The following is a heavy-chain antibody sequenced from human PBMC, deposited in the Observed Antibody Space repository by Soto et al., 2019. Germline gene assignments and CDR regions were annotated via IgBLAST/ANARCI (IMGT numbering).Heavy chain of an antibody. CDR1: GGSISSSNW. J-gene: IGHJ6*02. CDR2: IYHSGST. CDR3: ARDGGYCISTSCLYYYYYGMEV. V-gene: IGHV4-4*02. D-gene: IGHD2-2*01. Sequence: SETLSLTCAVSGGSISSSNWWSWVRQPPGKGLEWIGEIYHSGSTNYNPSLKSRVTISVDKSKNQFSLKLSSVTAADTAVYYCARDGGYCISTSCLYYYYYGMEVWGQGTTVTVSS.